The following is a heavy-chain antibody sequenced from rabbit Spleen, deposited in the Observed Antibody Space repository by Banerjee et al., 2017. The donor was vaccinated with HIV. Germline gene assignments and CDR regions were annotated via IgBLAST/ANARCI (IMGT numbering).Heavy chain of an antibody. CDR2: IYGGSSDST. Sequence: QSLEESGGALVKPGASLTLTCKASGFSFSFSYWICWVRQAPGKGLEWIACIYGGSSDSTYYASWAKGRFTISKTSSTTVTLQMTSLTAADTATYFCARDTGSGHYIDAYFDLWGPGTLVTVS. V-gene: IGHV1S40*01. J-gene: IGHJ4*01. CDR1: GFSFSFSYW. D-gene: IGHD1-1*01. CDR3: ARDTGSGHYIDAYFDL.